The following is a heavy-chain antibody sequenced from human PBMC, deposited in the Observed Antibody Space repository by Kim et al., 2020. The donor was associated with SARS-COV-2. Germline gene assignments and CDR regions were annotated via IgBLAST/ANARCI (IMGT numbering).Heavy chain of an antibody. V-gene: IGHV1-69*04. J-gene: IGHJ3*02. CDR2: IIPILGIA. Sequence: SVKVSCKASGGTFSSYAISWVRQAPGQGLEWMGRIIPILGIANYAQKFQGRVTITADKSTSTAYMELSSLRSEDTAVYYCARDRSGFGDLLPDDAFDIWGQGTMVTVSS. CDR3: ARDRSGFGDLLPDDAFDI. D-gene: IGHD3-10*01. CDR1: GGTFSSYA.